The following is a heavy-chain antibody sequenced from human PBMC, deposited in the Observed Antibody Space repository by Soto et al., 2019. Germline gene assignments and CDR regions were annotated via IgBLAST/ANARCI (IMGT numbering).Heavy chain of an antibody. Sequence: GGSLRLSCAVSGFSVSTNYMSWVRQAPGQGLEWVSVIYSGGTIYYADSVKGRFTISRDNDKNKLYLQMKSLRPEDTALYYCARNRGHGPSDWGKGTLVTVSS. D-gene: IGHD2-8*01. V-gene: IGHV3-53*01. CDR3: ARNRGHGPSD. CDR2: IYSGGTI. J-gene: IGHJ4*02. CDR1: GFSVSTNY.